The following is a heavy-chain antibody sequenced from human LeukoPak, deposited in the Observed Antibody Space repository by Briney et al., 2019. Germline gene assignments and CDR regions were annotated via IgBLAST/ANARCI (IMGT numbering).Heavy chain of an antibody. CDR2: ISWNSGSI. D-gene: IGHD5-18*01. J-gene: IGHJ4*02. CDR3: AKSQAAMATPFDY. Sequence: GGSLRLSCAASGFTFDDYAMHWVRQAPGKGLEWVSGISWNSGSIGYADSVKGRFTISRDNAKNSLYLQVNSLRAEDTALYYCAKSQAAMATPFDYWGQGTLVTVSS. V-gene: IGHV3-9*01. CDR1: GFTFDDYA.